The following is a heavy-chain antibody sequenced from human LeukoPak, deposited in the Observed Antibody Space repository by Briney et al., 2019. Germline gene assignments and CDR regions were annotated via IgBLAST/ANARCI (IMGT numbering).Heavy chain of an antibody. CDR2: IYYSGST. CDR3: ARQWKEVAVFDP. CDR1: GGSISSSSYY. V-gene: IGHV4-39*01. Sequence: PSETLSLTCTVSGGSISSSSYYWGWIRQPPGKGLEWIGSIYYSGSTYYNPSLKGRVTISVDTSKNQFSLKLSSVTAADTAVYYCARQWKEVAVFDPWGQGTLVTVSS. D-gene: IGHD2-15*01. J-gene: IGHJ5*02.